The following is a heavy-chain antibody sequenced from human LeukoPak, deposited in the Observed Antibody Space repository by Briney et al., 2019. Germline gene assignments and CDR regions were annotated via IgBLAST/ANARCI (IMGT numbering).Heavy chain of an antibody. J-gene: IGHJ5*02. CDR1: GFTFSSYW. CDR2: IKQDGSEK. V-gene: IGHV3-7*01. CDR3: ARVSMRGFDP. Sequence: TGGSLRLSCAASGFTFSSYWVSWVRQAPGKGLEWVANIKQDGSEKYYVDSVKGRFTISRDNAKNSLYLQMNSLRAEDTAVYYCARVSMRGFDPWGQGTLVTVSS.